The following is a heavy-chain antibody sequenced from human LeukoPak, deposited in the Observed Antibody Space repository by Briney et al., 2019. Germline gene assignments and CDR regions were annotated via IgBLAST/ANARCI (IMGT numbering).Heavy chain of an antibody. Sequence: GGSLRLSCAASGFTFSSNGMSWVRQAPGKGLEWVSAISGSGGSTYYADSVKGRFTISRDNSKNTLYLQMNSLRAEDTAVYYCAKVRKDCSSTSCPPLYGMDVWGQGTTVTVSS. CDR2: ISGSGGST. CDR1: GFTFSSNG. CDR3: AKVRKDCSSTSCPPLYGMDV. V-gene: IGHV3-23*01. J-gene: IGHJ6*02. D-gene: IGHD2-2*01.